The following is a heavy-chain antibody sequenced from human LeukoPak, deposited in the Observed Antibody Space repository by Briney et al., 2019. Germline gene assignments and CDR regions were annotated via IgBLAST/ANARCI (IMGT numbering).Heavy chain of an antibody. D-gene: IGHD4-17*01. V-gene: IGHV1-24*01. Sequence: ASVTVSCKVSGYTLTELSIHWVRQAPGKGLEWMGGFDPEDGETIYAQRFQGRVTMTEDTSTDTAYMELSSLRSEDTAVYYCATSAPTAFYGFDIWGQGTMVTVSS. CDR2: FDPEDGET. CDR3: ATSAPTAFYGFDI. J-gene: IGHJ3*02. CDR1: GYTLTELS.